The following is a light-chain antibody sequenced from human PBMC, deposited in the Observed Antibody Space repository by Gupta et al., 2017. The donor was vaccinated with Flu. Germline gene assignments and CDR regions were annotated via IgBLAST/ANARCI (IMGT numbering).Light chain of an antibody. V-gene: IGLV2-11*01. J-gene: IGLJ1*01. CDR1: SSDVGGYNY. CDR2: DVS. CDR3: CSYAGSYTYV. Sequence: QSALTQPRSVSGSPGQSVTISCTGTSSDVGGYNYVSWYQQHPGKAPQLMIYDVSKRPSGVPDRFSGSKSGNTASLTISGRQAEDEADYYCCSYAGSYTYVFGTGTKVTVL.